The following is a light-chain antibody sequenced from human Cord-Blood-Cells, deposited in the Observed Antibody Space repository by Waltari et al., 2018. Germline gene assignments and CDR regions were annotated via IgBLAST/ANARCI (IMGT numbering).Light chain of an antibody. CDR3: GADHGSGSNFVYV. J-gene: IGLJ1*01. Sequence: QPVLTRPPSASASLGASVTPTCTLRSGHSNYKVDWYQQRPGKGPRFVMRVGTGGIVGSKGDGIPDRFSVLGSGLNRYLTIKNIQEEDESDYHCGADHGSGSNFVYVFGTGTKVTVL. CDR1: SGHSNYK. V-gene: IGLV9-49*01. CDR2: VGTGGIVG.